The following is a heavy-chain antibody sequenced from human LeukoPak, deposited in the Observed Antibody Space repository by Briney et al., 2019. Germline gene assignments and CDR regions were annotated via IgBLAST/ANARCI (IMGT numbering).Heavy chain of an antibody. J-gene: IGHJ4*02. CDR1: GYTFTSYY. Sequence: ASVKVSCKASGYTFTSYYMHWVRQAPGQGLEWMGIINPSGGSTNYAQKFQGRVTMTRDTSTSTVYMELSSLRSEDTAVYYCARKYYYDSSGYPFDYWGQGTLVTVSS. CDR2: INPSGGST. V-gene: IGHV1-46*01. CDR3: ARKYYYDSSGYPFDY. D-gene: IGHD3-22*01.